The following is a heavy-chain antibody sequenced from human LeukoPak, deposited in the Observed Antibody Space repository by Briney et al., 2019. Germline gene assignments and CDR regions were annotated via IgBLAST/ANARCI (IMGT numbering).Heavy chain of an antibody. CDR2: IRYDGNNK. CDR3: AKDRLIVPAASSFDY. D-gene: IGHD2-2*01. CDR1: GFTFSNYR. Sequence: GGSLRLSCAASGFTFSNYRMNWVRQAPGKGLEWVAFIRYDGNNKNYADSVRGRFTISRDNSKNTVYLQMNSLRAEDTAVYYCAKDRLIVPAASSFDYWGQGTPVTVSS. V-gene: IGHV3-30*02. J-gene: IGHJ4*02.